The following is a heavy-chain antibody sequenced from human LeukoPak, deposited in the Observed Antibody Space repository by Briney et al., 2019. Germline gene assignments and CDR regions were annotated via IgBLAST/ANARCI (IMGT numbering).Heavy chain of an antibody. Sequence: ASVKVSCKASGYTFTSYGISWVRQAPGQGLEWMGWIGAYNGNTNYAQKLQGRVTMTTDTSTSTAYMELRSLRSDDTAVYYCARSPVTLWFGELRYYYYYYMDVWGKGTTVTVSS. CDR2: IGAYNGNT. CDR3: ARSPVTLWFGELRYYYYYYMDV. J-gene: IGHJ6*03. V-gene: IGHV1-18*01. CDR1: GYTFTSYG. D-gene: IGHD3-10*01.